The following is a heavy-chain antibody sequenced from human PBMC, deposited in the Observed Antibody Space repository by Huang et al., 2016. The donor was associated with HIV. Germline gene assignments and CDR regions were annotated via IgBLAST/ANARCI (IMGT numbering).Heavy chain of an antibody. CDR1: GYIFISYA. J-gene: IGHJ4*02. CDR2: INAGNGNT. Sequence: QVQLVQSGAEVKKPGASVKVSCKASGYIFISYAMHWGRQAPGQRLEWMGWINAGNGNTKYSQKFQGRVTITRDTSASTVYMELSSLRSEDTAVYYCARRSYDILTGYYQFDYWGQGTLVTVSS. D-gene: IGHD3-9*01. V-gene: IGHV1-3*01. CDR3: ARRSYDILTGYYQFDY.